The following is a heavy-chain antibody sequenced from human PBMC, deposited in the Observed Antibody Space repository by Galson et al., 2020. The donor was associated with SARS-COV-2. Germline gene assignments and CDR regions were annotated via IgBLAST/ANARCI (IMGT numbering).Heavy chain of an antibody. CDR3: ARHDKRIIGWFDP. D-gene: IGHD2-15*01. CDR1: GGSISSSSYY. J-gene: IGHJ5*02. Sequence: SETLSLTCTVSGGSISSSSYYWGWIRPPPGQGLEWIGSIYYSGNTYYNPSLKSRVTISVDTSKNQFSLKLSSVTAADTAVYHCARHDKRIIGWFDPWGQGTLVIVSS. CDR2: IYYSGNT. V-gene: IGHV4-39*01.